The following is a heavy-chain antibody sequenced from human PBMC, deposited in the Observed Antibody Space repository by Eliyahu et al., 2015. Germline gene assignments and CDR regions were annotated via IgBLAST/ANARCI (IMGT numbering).Heavy chain of an antibody. Sequence: QVQLVQSGAEVKKPGSSVKVSCKASGXTXXSXAISXVRQAPGQGLEWMGGIIPTFGTANYAQKFQGRVTITADESTSTAYMELSSLRSEDTAVYYCAREWFRESNTYYYYYYGMDVWGKGTTVTVSS. D-gene: IGHD3-10*01. CDR2: IIPTFGTA. CDR1: GXTXXSXA. J-gene: IGHJ6*04. CDR3: AREWFRESNTYYYYYYGMDV. V-gene: IGHV1-69*01.